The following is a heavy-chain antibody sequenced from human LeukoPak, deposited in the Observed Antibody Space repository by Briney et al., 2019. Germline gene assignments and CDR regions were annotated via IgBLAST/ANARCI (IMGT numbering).Heavy chain of an antibody. Sequence: GGSLRLSCAASGFTFSSYAMSWVRQTPGKGLEWVSAISGSGGSTYYADSVKGRFSISRDNSKNTLYLQMNSLRAEDTAVYYCAKVRTYAATGGGPDYWGQGTLVTVSS. CDR1: GFTFSSYA. CDR2: ISGSGGST. V-gene: IGHV3-23*01. D-gene: IGHD3-16*01. J-gene: IGHJ4*02. CDR3: AKVRTYAATGGGPDY.